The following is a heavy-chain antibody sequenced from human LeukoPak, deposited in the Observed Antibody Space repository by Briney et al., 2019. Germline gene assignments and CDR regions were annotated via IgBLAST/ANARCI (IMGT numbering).Heavy chain of an antibody. J-gene: IGHJ4*02. Sequence: SESLSLTCAVYGGSFGASYWSWISQPQGKGMEWIGEIDADGSTNYNPSLKRRAKISGETSNNQVSMTLTSVTTADTALYYCAINGYYTIDYWGQGSLGTVSS. CDR3: AINGYYTIDY. CDR2: IDADGST. CDR1: GGSFGASY. V-gene: IGHV4-34*01. D-gene: IGHD3-22*01.